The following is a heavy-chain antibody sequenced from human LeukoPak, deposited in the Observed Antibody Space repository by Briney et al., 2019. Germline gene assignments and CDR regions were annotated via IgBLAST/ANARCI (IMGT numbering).Heavy chain of an antibody. D-gene: IGHD4-17*01. CDR2: IYYSGST. J-gene: IGHJ4*02. CDR3: VRGDYGDYRLVGY. Sequence: PSETLSLTCTVSGSSISSYYWSWIRQPPGKGLEWIGYIYYSGSTKYNPSLKSRVTISVDTSKNQFSLKLNSVTAADTAVYYCVRGDYGDYRLVGYWGQGTLVTVSS. CDR1: GSSISSYY. V-gene: IGHV4-59*01.